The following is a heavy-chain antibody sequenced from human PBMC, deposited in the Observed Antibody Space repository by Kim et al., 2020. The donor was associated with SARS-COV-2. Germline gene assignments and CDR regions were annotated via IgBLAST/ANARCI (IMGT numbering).Heavy chain of an antibody. CDR3: AKNWGATNTAYDN. D-gene: IGHD5-18*01. J-gene: IGHJ4*02. Sequence: GGSLRLSCAASGFSYKYYAMSWLRQAPGKGLEWVSSLSGDGSDTYYADSVKGRFTISRDNFGKKVVLQMNSLRVEDTALYYCAKNWGATNTAYDNWGQGTLVTVSS. CDR1: GFSYKYYA. V-gene: IGHV3-23*01. CDR2: LSGDGSDT.